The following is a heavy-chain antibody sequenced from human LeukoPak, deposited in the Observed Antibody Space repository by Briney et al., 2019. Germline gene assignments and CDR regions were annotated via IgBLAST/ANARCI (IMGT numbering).Heavy chain of an antibody. D-gene: IGHD2-15*01. Sequence: ASVKVSCKASGYTFTGYYMHWVRQAPGQGLEWMGWINPNSGGTNYAQKFQGRVTMTRDTSISTAYMELSRLRSDDTAVYYCARVVGYCSGGSCYPYYYYYMDVWGKGTTVTVSS. J-gene: IGHJ6*03. V-gene: IGHV1-2*02. CDR2: INPNSGGT. CDR3: ARVVGYCSGGSCYPYYYYYMDV. CDR1: GYTFTGYY.